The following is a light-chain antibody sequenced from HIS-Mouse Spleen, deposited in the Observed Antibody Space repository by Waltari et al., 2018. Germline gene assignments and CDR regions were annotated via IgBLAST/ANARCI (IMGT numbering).Light chain of an antibody. CDR3: QVWDSSSDPVV. V-gene: IGLV3-21*02. CDR2: DDS. CDR1: NIGSKS. J-gene: IGLJ2*01. Sequence: SYVLTQPPSVSVAPGQTARITCGGNNIGSKSVHWYQQKPGQAPVLVVYDDSDRPSGSPERFSGSNSGNTATLTISRVEAGDEADYYCQVWDSSSDPVVFGGRTKLTVL.